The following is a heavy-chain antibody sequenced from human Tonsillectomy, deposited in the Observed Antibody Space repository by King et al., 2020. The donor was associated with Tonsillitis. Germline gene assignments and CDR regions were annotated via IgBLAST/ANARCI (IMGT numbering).Heavy chain of an antibody. V-gene: IGHV1-2*02. J-gene: IGHJ4*02. Sequence: GQLVQSGAEVKKPGASVKVSCKASGYTFTGYFIHWVRQAPGQRLEWMGWINPNNGNTEYAQKFQGRVTVTRDTSISTAYMELSDLRSDDTAVYYCASFVGGGGGPSWGQGTLVTVSS. CDR2: INPNNGNT. D-gene: IGHD3-10*01. CDR1: GYTFTGYF. CDR3: ASFVGGGGGPS.